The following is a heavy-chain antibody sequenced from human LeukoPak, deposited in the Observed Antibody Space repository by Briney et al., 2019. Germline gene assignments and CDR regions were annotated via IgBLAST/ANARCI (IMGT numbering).Heavy chain of an antibody. CDR1: GYTFTSYG. CDR3: AREPSRTGYSTGYYYVDH. CDR2: ISAYNGNT. V-gene: IGHV1-18*01. J-gene: IGHJ4*02. D-gene: IGHD3-9*01. Sequence: ASVKVSCKASGYTFTSYGISWVRQAPGQGLEWMGWISAYNGNTNYAQKLQGRVSMTWDMSTSTVYMELSSLGSDDTAVYYCAREPSRTGYSTGYYYVDHWGQGTLVTVSS.